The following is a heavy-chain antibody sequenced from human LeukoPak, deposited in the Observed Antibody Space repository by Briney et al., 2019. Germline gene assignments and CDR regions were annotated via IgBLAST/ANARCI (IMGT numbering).Heavy chain of an antibody. Sequence: GRSLRLSCAASGFTFSSYSMNWVRQAPGKGLEWVSYISSSSSTIYYADSVKGRFTISRDNAKNSLYLQTNSLRAEDTAVYYCARGTSDYWGQGTLVTVSS. D-gene: IGHD3-10*01. J-gene: IGHJ4*02. CDR3: ARGTSDY. V-gene: IGHV3-48*01. CDR1: GFTFSSYS. CDR2: ISSSSSTI.